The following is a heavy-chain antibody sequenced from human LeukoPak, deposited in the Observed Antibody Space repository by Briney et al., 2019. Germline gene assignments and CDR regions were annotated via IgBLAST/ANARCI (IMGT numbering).Heavy chain of an antibody. D-gene: IGHD6-13*01. Sequence: SETLSLTCTVSGDSISSDISYWSWIRQPPGKGLEWIGYIYYSGSTNYNPSLKSRVTISVDTSKNQFSLKLSSVTAADTAVYYCARSDAGAWAPLADFDYWGQGTLVTVSS. V-gene: IGHV4-61*01. CDR2: IYYSGST. CDR1: GDSISSDISY. J-gene: IGHJ4*02. CDR3: ARSDAGAWAPLADFDY.